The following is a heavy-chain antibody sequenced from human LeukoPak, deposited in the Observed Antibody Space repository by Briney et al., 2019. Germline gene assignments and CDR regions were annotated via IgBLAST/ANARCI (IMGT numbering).Heavy chain of an antibody. J-gene: IGHJ4*02. V-gene: IGHV3-23*01. CDR3: AKDLTIAVAGTVFVY. CDR1: GFTFSSYD. Sequence: GGSLRLSCAASGFTFSSYDMSWVRQAPGKGMEWVSAISGSGGSTYYADSVKGRFTISRDNSKNTLYLQMNSLRAEDTAVYYCAKDLTIAVAGTVFVYWGQGTLVTVSS. D-gene: IGHD6-19*01. CDR2: ISGSGGST.